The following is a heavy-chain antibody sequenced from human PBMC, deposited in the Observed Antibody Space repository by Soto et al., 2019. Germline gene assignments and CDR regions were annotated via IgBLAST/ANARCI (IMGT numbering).Heavy chain of an antibody. CDR2: ISSSSSYI. J-gene: IGHJ6*02. D-gene: IGHD3-9*01. CDR1: GFTFSSYS. V-gene: IGHV3-21*01. Sequence: EVQLVESGGGLVKPGGSLRLSCAASGFTFSSYSMNWVRQAPGKGLEWVSSISSSSSYIYYADSVKGRFTISRDNAKNSLYLQMNSLRAEDTAVYYCAREPRVDILTGYESYYGMDVWGQGTTVTVSS. CDR3: AREPRVDILTGYESYYGMDV.